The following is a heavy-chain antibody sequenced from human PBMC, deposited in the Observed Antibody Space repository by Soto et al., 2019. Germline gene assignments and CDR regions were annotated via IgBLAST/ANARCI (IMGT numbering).Heavy chain of an antibody. CDR2: IPYDGSNK. V-gene: IGHV3-30*18. CDR3: AKDGASSSGENGMDV. CDR1: GFTFSSYG. Sequence: GGSLRLSCAASGFTFSSYGMHWVRQAPGKGLEWVAVIPYDGSNKYYADSVKGRFTISRDNSKNTLYLQMNSLRAEDTAVYYCAKDGASSSGENGMDVWGQGTTVTVSS. J-gene: IGHJ6*02. D-gene: IGHD6-6*01.